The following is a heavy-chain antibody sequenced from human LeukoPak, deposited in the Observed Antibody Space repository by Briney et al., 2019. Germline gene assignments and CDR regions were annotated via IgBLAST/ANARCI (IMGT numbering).Heavy chain of an antibody. Sequence: PGGSLRLSCAASWFTFSSFRMDYLGPAPGRGGEWGSSISSSGSYIYYAASVKGRFTISRDNAKNSLYLELNDLSGQDRAVYYCTSYRAEYFQHWGQGTLVTVSS. CDR2: ISSSGSYI. CDR1: WFTFSSFR. CDR3: TSYRAEYFQH. J-gene: IGHJ1*01. V-gene: IGHV3-21*01.